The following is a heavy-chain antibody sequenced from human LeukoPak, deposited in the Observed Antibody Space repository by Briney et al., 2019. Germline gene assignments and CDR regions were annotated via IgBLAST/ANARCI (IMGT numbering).Heavy chain of an antibody. Sequence: SETLSLTCTVSGGSISSYYWNWIREPAGKGVEWIGRITSSRTTNYNPSLKSRLTMSVDTSKNQFSLRLSSVTAADTAVYYCARDSGSGNYEGWGQGTLVTVSS. J-gene: IGHJ4*02. V-gene: IGHV4-4*07. D-gene: IGHD3-10*01. CDR1: GGSISSYY. CDR3: ARDSGSGNYEG. CDR2: ITSSRTT.